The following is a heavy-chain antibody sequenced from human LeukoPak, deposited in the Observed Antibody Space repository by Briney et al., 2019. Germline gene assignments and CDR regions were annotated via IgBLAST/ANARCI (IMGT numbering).Heavy chain of an antibody. CDR3: ARDEPGIAVDVGVY. J-gene: IGHJ4*02. CDR1: GFTFSSCE. CDR2: ISSGGRIK. Sequence: GGSLRLSCAASGFTFSSCEMNWVRQAPGKGLEWVSYISSGGRIKYYADSVKGRFTISRDNAKNSLYLQMNSLRAEDTAVYYCARDEPGIAVDVGVYWGQGTLVTVSS. D-gene: IGHD6-19*01. V-gene: IGHV3-48*03.